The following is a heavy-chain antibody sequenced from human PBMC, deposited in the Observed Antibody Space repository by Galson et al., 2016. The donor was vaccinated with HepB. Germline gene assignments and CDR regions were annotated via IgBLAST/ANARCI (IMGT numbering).Heavy chain of an antibody. CDR2: IRSEAYGGTT. D-gene: IGHD6-13*01. CDR1: GFTFGEYS. Sequence: LRLSCAASGFTFGEYSMSWFRQAPGKGLEWVGFIRSEAYGGTTEYAASVKGRFTISADESKSIAYLQMKSLKTEDTAVYYCAKAAAPDYYYYYMDVWGKGTTVTVSS. J-gene: IGHJ6*03. CDR3: AKAAAPDYYYYYMDV. V-gene: IGHV3-49*03.